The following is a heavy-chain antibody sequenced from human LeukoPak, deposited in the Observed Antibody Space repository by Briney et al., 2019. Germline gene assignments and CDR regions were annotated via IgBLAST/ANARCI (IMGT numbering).Heavy chain of an antibody. D-gene: IGHD1-1*01. V-gene: IGHV1-8*03. Sequence: ASVKVSCKASGDTFTSYDINWVRQATGQGVEWMGGSNPNSGNTGYAQKFQGRVTITSHTSISTAYMELSSLRSEDTAVYYCARAIRRATGTSYYFDYWGQGTLVTVSS. J-gene: IGHJ4*02. CDR3: ARAIRRATGTSYYFDY. CDR2: SNPNSGNT. CDR1: GDTFTSYD.